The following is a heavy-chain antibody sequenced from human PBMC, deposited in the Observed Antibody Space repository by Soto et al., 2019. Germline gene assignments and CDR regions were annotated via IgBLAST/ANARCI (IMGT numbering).Heavy chain of an antibody. CDR2: TYYRSKWSN. Sequence: QVQLQQSGPGLVNPSQTLSLTCAISGDSVSSNSAAWNWIRQSPSRGLEWLGRTYYRSKWSNDYASSVTSRISINPDTSKNQFSLHLNSVTPEDTAVYYCARRYSAYGVGALEDWGQGTTVTVSS. D-gene: IGHD5-12*01. CDR1: GDSVSSNSAA. V-gene: IGHV6-1*01. J-gene: IGHJ6*02. CDR3: ARRYSAYGVGALED.